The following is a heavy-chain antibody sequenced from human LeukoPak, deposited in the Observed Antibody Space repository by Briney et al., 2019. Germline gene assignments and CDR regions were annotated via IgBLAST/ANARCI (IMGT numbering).Heavy chain of an antibody. D-gene: IGHD3-22*01. J-gene: IGHJ4*02. Sequence: PGGSLRLSCAASGFTFSSYAMSWVRQASGKGLEWVSAISGSGGSTYYADSVKGRFTISRDNSKNTLYLQMNSLRAEDTAVYYCANQPRYYDSSGQLDYWGQGTLVTVSS. CDR3: ANQPRYYDSSGQLDY. CDR1: GFTFSSYA. V-gene: IGHV3-23*01. CDR2: ISGSGGST.